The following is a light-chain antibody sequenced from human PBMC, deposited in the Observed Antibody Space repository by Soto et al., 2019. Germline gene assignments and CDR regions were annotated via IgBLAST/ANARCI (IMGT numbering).Light chain of an antibody. V-gene: IGKV3-20*01. CDR2: AAS. Sequence: EIVLTQSPGTLSLSPGERVTLSCRASQSVSSSYLAWYQQKPGQAPRLLIYAASSRATGIPDRFSGSGSGTDFTLTNSRLEPEDFAVYYCKQYGTSPLTFGGGTKVEIK. CDR1: QSVSSSY. CDR3: KQYGTSPLT. J-gene: IGKJ4*01.